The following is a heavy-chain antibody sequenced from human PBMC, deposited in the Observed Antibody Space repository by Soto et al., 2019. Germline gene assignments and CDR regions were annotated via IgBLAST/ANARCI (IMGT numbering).Heavy chain of an antibody. CDR3: ASKRGNYLEY. J-gene: IGHJ4*02. D-gene: IGHD3-16*01. Sequence: SETLSLTCTVSGDSIRSYSWSWIRQPPGKGLEWIGYIYHSGSTYYNPSLKSRVTISVDTSKNQFSLKLSSVTAADTAVYYCASKRGNYLEYWGRGALVTVSS. V-gene: IGHV4-59*12. CDR2: IYHSGST. CDR1: GDSIRSYS.